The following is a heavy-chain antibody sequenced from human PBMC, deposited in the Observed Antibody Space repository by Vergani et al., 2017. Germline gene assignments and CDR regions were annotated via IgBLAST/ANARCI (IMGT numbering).Heavy chain of an antibody. V-gene: IGHV3-9*01. J-gene: IGHJ4*02. CDR3: ARVGRGGYYFDY. Sequence: EVQLVESGGGLVQPGRSLRLSCAASGFTFDDYAMHWVRQAPGKGLEWVSGISWNSDSLGYADSVKGRFSISRDNAKNSLYLQMNSLRAEDTAVYYCARVGRGGYYFDYWGQGTLVTVSS. CDR1: GFTFDDYA. CDR2: ISWNSDSL. D-gene: IGHD3-10*01.